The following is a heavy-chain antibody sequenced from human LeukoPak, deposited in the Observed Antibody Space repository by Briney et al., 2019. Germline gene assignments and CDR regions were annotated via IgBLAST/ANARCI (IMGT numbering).Heavy chain of an antibody. CDR1: GGSISSGGYY. J-gene: IGHJ3*02. CDR3: VRDVGTSDAFDN. CDR2: IYHSGST. V-gene: IGHV4-30-2*01. D-gene: IGHD1-1*01. Sequence: PSQTLSLTCTVSGGSISSGGYYWSWIRQPPGKGLEWIGYIYHSGSTYYNPSLKSRVTMSVDTSKNQFSLRLSSVTPADTAVYYCVRDVGTSDAFDNWGQGTKVIVSS.